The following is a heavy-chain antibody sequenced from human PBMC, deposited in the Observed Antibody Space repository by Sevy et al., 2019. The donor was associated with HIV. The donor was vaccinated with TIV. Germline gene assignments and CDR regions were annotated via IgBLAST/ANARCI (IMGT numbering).Heavy chain of an antibody. Sequence: SETLSLTCAVSGGSISSGGYSWNWIRQPPGKGLEWIGYTYHSGSTFYNPSLKSRVTISLGRSKNQFSLKLTSVTAAETAVYYCARGVAAAGTDYFDYWGQGTLVTVSS. D-gene: IGHD6-13*01. CDR1: GGSISSGGYS. CDR3: ARGVAAAGTDYFDY. V-gene: IGHV4-30-2*01. J-gene: IGHJ4*02. CDR2: TYHSGST.